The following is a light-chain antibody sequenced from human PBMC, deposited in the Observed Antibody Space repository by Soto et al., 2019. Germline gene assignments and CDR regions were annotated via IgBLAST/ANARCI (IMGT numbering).Light chain of an antibody. V-gene: IGKV1-9*01. J-gene: IGKJ2*01. CDR2: AAS. CDR1: QGISSY. Sequence: IQLTQSPSFLSASVGDRATITCRASQGISSYLAWYQQKPGKAPKLLIYAASTLQSGVPSRFSGSGSGTEFTLTISSLQPEDFATYYCQQLNSYPPMYTFGQGTKLEIK. CDR3: QQLNSYPPMYT.